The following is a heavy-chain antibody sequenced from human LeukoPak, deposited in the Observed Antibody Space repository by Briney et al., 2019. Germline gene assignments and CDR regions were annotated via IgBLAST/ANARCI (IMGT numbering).Heavy chain of an antibody. V-gene: IGHV3-9*01. CDR2: ISWNSGSI. D-gene: IGHD3-16*01. Sequence: PGRSLRLSCAASGFTFDDYAMHWVRQAPGKGLEWVSGISWNSGSIGYADSVKGRFTISRDNAKNSLYLQMNSLRAEGTALYYCAKSDTTTSNFGGFEYWGQGTLVTVSS. CDR1: GFTFDDYA. J-gene: IGHJ4*02. CDR3: AKSDTTTSNFGGFEY.